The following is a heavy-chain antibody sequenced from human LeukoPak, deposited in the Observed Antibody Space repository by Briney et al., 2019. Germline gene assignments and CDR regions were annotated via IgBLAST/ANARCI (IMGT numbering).Heavy chain of an antibody. J-gene: IGHJ3*02. D-gene: IGHD3-10*01. CDR2: FDPEDGET. CDR1: VYTLTELS. CDR3: ATRMVRGVITPDAFDI. Sequence: ASVKVSCKVSVYTLTELSMHWVRQAPGKRLEWRGGFDPEDGETIYAQKFQGRVTMTEDTSTGTAYMELSSLRSEDTAVYYCATRMVRGVITPDAFDIWGQGTMVTVSS. V-gene: IGHV1-24*01.